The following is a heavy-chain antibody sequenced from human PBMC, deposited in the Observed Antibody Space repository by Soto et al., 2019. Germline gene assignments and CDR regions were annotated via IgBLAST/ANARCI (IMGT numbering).Heavy chain of an antibody. CDR2: ISSSSSYT. CDR1: GFTFSDYY. V-gene: IGHV3-11*06. CDR3: AREEYSSSGIVSY. D-gene: IGHD6-6*01. J-gene: IGHJ4*02. Sequence: QVQLVESGGGLVKPGGSLRLSCAASGFTFSDYYMSWIRQAPGKGLEWVSYISSSSSYTNYADSVKGRFTISRDNAKNSLYLQMNSLRAEDTAVYYCAREEYSSSGIVSYWGQGTLVTVSS.